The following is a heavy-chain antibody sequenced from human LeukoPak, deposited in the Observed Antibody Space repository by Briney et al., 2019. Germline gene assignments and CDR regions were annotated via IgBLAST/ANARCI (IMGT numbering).Heavy chain of an antibody. J-gene: IGHJ3*02. V-gene: IGHV3-7*01. CDR2: IKRDGSEK. CDR1: GFTFSSYW. Sequence: GGSLRLSCAASGFTFSSYWMSWVRQAPGKGLEWLANIKRDGSEKYYVDSVKGRFTISRDNAKNSLYLQMNSLRAEDTAMYYCARDFRPPHYYDSSGSYHDAFDIWGQGTMVTVSS. CDR3: ARDFRPPHYYDSSGSYHDAFDI. D-gene: IGHD3-22*01.